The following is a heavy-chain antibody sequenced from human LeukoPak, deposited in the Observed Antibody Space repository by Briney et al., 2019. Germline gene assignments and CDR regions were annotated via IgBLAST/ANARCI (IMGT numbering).Heavy chain of an antibody. V-gene: IGHV3-23*01. CDR1: GFIFSSYA. Sequence: PGGSLRLSCAASGFIFSSYAMSWVRQAPGKGLEWVSAISGSGDSTNYADSVKGRFTISRDNSKNTLFLQMNSLRAEDTAVYYCATRGGDGNPHDYWGQGTLVTVSS. D-gene: IGHD3-16*01. CDR2: ISGSGDST. CDR3: ATRGGDGNPHDY. J-gene: IGHJ4*02.